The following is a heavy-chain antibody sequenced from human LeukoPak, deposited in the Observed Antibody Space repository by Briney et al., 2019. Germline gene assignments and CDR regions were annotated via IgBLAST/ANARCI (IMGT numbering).Heavy chain of an antibody. J-gene: IGHJ3*02. V-gene: IGHV3-21*01. Sequence: GGSLRLSCAASGFTVSSNYMSWVRQAPGKGLEWVSSISSSSSYIYYADSVKGRFTISRDNAKNSLYLQMNSLRAEDTAVYYCARVGPDIVVVPAAITGDAFDIWGQGTMVTVSS. D-gene: IGHD2-2*02. CDR3: ARVGPDIVVVPAAITGDAFDI. CDR2: ISSSSSYI. CDR1: GFTVSSNY.